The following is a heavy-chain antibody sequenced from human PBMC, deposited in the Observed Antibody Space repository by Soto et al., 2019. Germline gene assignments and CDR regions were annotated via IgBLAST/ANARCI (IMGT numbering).Heavy chain of an antibody. CDR1: GFTFSSHA. CDR3: AKSAATEDDLFYYGLDV. Sequence: GGSLRLSCEVSGFTFSSHAMTWVRQPPGKGLEWISAISGSGGRTWYADSMQGRFTISRDNSKNILYLQINSLRADDTAVYYCAKSAATEDDLFYYGLDVWGQGTTVTVS. CDR2: ISGSGGRT. J-gene: IGHJ6*02. D-gene: IGHD6-25*01. V-gene: IGHV3-23*01.